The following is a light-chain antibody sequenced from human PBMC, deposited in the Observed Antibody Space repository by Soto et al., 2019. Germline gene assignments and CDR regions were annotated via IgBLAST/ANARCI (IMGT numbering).Light chain of an antibody. J-gene: IGKJ5*01. CDR2: EVS. Sequence: DIVMTQTPLSLSVAPGQPASISCKSSQSLLHITGETFLFLCRQKPGQSPQLLIYEVSTRVSGVPDRFSGSGSGTDFTLEISRVETDDVGIYYCMQSTQLPPTFGQGTRLEIK. CDR3: MQSTQLPPT. V-gene: IGKV2D-29*02. CDR1: QSLLHITGETF.